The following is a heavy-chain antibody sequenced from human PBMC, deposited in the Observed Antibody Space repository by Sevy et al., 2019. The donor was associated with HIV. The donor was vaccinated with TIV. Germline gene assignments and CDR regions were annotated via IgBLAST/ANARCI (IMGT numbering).Heavy chain of an antibody. CDR3: AGAVEDYSDSSAWDWYFDL. CDR2: IFSGGNT. CDR1: GFTVSGNY. J-gene: IGHJ2*01. D-gene: IGHD3-22*01. Sequence: GGSLRLSCAASGFTVSGNYMSWVRQAPGKGLEWVSGIFSGGNTHFADSVKGRFTISRDNSKNTLSLQMNSLRAEDTAVYYCAGAVEDYSDSSAWDWYFDLWGRGTLVTVSS. V-gene: IGHV3-66*01.